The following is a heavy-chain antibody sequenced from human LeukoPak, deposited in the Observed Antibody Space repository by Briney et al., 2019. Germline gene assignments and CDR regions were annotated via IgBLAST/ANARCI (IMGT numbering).Heavy chain of an antibody. J-gene: IGHJ5*02. V-gene: IGHV1-18*01. CDR1: GGTFSSYA. CDR2: ISAYNGNT. Sequence: ASVKVSCKASGGTFSSYAISWVRQAPGQGLEWMGWISAYNGNTNYAQKLQGRVTMTTDTSTSTAYMELRSLRSDDTAVYYCARAPSIFGVVTLNWFDPWGQGTLVTVSS. CDR3: ARAPSIFGVVTLNWFDP. D-gene: IGHD3-3*01.